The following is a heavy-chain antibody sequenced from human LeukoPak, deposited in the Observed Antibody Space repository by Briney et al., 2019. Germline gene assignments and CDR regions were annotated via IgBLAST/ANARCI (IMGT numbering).Heavy chain of an antibody. D-gene: IGHD3-3*01. CDR1: GYTFTSYG. J-gene: IGHJ4*02. CDR2: ISAYNGNT. CDR3: ASGRSYYDFWSGYYPFDY. V-gene: IGHV1-18*01. Sequence: ASVKVSCKASGYTFTSYGISWARQAPGQGLEWMGWISAYNGNTNYAQKLQGRVTMTTDTSTSTAYMELRSLRSDDTAVYYCASGRSYYDFWSGYYPFDYWGQGTLVTVSS.